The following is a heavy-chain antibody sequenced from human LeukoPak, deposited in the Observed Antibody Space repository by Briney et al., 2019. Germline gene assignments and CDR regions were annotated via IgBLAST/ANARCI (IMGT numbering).Heavy chain of an antibody. Sequence: GGSLRLSCVVSGFTFSSYSMSWVRQAPGKGLEWVSSISASSNFISYADSVKGRFTISRDNAKKSLYLQMNSVRAEDTAVYYCARDPGYSSGWFDYWGQGALVTVSS. CDR3: ARDPGYSSGWFDY. CDR2: ISASSNFI. CDR1: GFTFSSYS. V-gene: IGHV3-21*01. D-gene: IGHD6-19*01. J-gene: IGHJ4*02.